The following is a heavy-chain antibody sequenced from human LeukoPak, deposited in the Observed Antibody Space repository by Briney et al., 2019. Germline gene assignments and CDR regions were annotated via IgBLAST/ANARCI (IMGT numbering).Heavy chain of an antibody. CDR1: GFTFSSYW. CDR3: ARGAFSSSLYYFDY. D-gene: IGHD6-6*01. Sequence: GGSLRLSCAASGFTFSSYWMSWVRQAPGKGLEWVANIKQDGSGKYYVGSVKGRFTISRDNAKNSLYLQMNSLRAEDTAVYYCARGAFSSSLYYFDYWGQGTLVTVSS. V-gene: IGHV3-7*01. CDR2: IKQDGSGK. J-gene: IGHJ4*02.